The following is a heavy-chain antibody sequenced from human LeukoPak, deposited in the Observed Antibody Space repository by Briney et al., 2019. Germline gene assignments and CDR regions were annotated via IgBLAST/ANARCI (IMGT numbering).Heavy chain of an antibody. Sequence: SETLSLTCTVSGGSISSSSYYWGWIRQPPGKGLEWIGSIYYSGSTYYNPSLKSRVTISVDTSKNQFSLKLSSVTAADTAVYYCARFLSGNWNDNYFDYWGQGTLVTVSS. V-gene: IGHV4-39*01. CDR2: IYYSGST. CDR3: ARFLSGNWNDNYFDY. J-gene: IGHJ4*02. D-gene: IGHD1-1*01. CDR1: GGSISSSSYY.